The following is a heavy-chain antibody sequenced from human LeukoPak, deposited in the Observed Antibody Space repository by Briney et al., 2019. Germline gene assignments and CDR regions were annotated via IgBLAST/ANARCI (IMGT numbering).Heavy chain of an antibody. CDR2: INHSGST. V-gene: IGHV4-34*01. CDR1: GGSFSGYY. CDR3: ARGESRWLQLSPYYFDY. D-gene: IGHD5-24*01. Sequence: SETLSLTCAVYGGSFSGYYWSWIRQPPGKGLEWIGEINHSGSTNYNPSLKSRVTISVDTPKNQFSLKLSSVTAADTAVYYCARGESRWLQLSPYYFDYWGQGTLVTVSS. J-gene: IGHJ4*02.